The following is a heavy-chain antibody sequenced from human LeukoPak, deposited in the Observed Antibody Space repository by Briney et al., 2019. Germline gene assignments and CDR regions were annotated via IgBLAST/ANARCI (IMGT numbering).Heavy chain of an antibody. Sequence: SETLSLTCTVSGGSISSSSYYWGWIRQPPGKGLEWIGSIYYSGSTYYNPSLKSRVTISVDTSKNQFSLKLSSVTAADTAVYYCARWTMVRGMYNWFDPWGQGTLVTVSS. CDR1: GGSISSSSYY. D-gene: IGHD3-10*01. CDR3: ARWTMVRGMYNWFDP. CDR2: IYYSGST. V-gene: IGHV4-39*07. J-gene: IGHJ5*02.